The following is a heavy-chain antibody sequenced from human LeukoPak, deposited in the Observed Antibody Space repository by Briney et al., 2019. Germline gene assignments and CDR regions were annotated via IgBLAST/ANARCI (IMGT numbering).Heavy chain of an antibody. V-gene: IGHV1-69*01. CDR1: GGTFSSYA. J-gene: IGHJ6*03. Sequence: GSSVKVSCKASGGTFSSYAISWVRQAPGQGLEWMGGIIPIFGRANYAQKFQGRVTITADESTSTAYMELSSLRSEETAVYYCARDAERGYSSGWSYYYYMDVWGKGTTVTVSS. CDR3: ARDAERGYSSGWSYYYYMDV. D-gene: IGHD6-19*01. CDR2: IIPIFGRA.